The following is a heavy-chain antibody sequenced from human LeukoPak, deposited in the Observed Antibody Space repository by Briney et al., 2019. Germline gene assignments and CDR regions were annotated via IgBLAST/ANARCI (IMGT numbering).Heavy chain of an antibody. V-gene: IGHV5-51*01. Sequence: GESLEISCKGSGYSFTSYWIGWVRQMPGKGLEWMGIIYPGDSDTRYSPSFQGQVTISADKSISTAYLQWSSLKASDTAMHYCARPNTYSSSWYSLNYWGQGTLVTVSS. D-gene: IGHD6-13*01. CDR2: IYPGDSDT. CDR3: ARPNTYSSSWYSLNY. CDR1: GYSFTSYW. J-gene: IGHJ4*02.